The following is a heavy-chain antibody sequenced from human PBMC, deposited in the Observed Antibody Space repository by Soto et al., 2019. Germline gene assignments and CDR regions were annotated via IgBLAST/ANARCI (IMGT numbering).Heavy chain of an antibody. V-gene: IGHV1-69*08. CDR2: IIPILGIA. CDR1: GGTFSSYT. J-gene: IGHJ4*02. Sequence: QVQLVQSGAEVKRPGSSVKVSCKASGGTFSSYTISWVRQAPGQGLEWMGRIIPILGIANYAQKFQGRVTITADKSTSTAYMELSSLRSEDTAVYYCARDHARSLVGTTVTTYGYWGQGTLVTVSS. D-gene: IGHD4-17*01. CDR3: ARDHARSLVGTTVTTYGY.